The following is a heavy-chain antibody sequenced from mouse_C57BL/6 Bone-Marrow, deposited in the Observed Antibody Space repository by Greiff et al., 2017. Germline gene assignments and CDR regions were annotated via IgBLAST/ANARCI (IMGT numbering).Heavy chain of an antibody. CDR2: IRNKANGYTT. CDR3: ARSYDYYYYAMDY. D-gene: IGHD2-4*01. CDR1: GFTFTDYY. V-gene: IGHV7-3*01. J-gene: IGHJ4*01. Sequence: EVKLMESGGGLVQPGGSLSLSCAASGFTFTDYYMSWVRQPPGKALEWLGFIRNKANGYTTEYSASVKGRFTISRDNSQSILYLQMNALRAEDSATYYCARSYDYYYYAMDYGGQGTSVTVSS.